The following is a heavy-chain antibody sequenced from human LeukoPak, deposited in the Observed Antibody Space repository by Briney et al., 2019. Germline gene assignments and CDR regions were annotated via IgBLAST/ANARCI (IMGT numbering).Heavy chain of an antibody. CDR3: ARASTTVVTVDY. V-gene: IGHV4-59*12. Sequence: SETLSLTCTVSGGSISGYYWSWIRQPPGKGQDWIGNIYYSGSTNYNPSLKSRVTISVDTSKNQFSLKLSSVTAADTAVYYCARASTTVVTVDYWGQGTLVTVSS. J-gene: IGHJ4*02. CDR1: GGSISGYY. D-gene: IGHD4-23*01. CDR2: IYYSGST.